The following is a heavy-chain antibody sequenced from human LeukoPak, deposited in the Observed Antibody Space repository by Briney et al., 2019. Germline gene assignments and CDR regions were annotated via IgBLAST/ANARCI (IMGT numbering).Heavy chain of an antibody. D-gene: IGHD4-23*01. J-gene: IGHJ4*02. CDR2: ISGSGDST. Sequence: GGSLRLSCVASGFTLRSYVMNWVRQTPGKGLEWVSSISGSGDSTFYADSVKGRFTISRDNSKNTLYLQMNSLRAEDTAVYYCARKVKAIWGQGTLVTVSS. V-gene: IGHV3-23*01. CDR1: GFTLRSYV. CDR3: ARKVKAI.